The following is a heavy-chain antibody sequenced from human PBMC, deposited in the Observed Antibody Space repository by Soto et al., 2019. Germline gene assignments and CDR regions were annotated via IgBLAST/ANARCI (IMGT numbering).Heavy chain of an antibody. CDR1: GGSISSYY. Sequence: SETLSLTCTVSGGSISSYYWSWIRQPPGKGLEWIGYIYYSGSTNYNPSLKSRVTISVDTSKNQFSLKLSSVTAADTAVYYCARAPEGYYYYYMDVWGKGTTVTVSS. CDR2: IYYSGST. CDR3: ARAPEGYYYYYMDV. V-gene: IGHV4-59*01. J-gene: IGHJ6*03.